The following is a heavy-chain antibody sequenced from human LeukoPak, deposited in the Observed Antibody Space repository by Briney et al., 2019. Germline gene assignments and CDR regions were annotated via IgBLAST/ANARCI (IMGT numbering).Heavy chain of an antibody. CDR2: FDPEDGET. D-gene: IGHD6-19*01. V-gene: IGHV1-24*01. CDR3: ATDSQQWLAGYYFDY. CDR1: GYTLTELS. J-gene: IGHJ4*02. Sequence: VASVKVSCKVSGYTLTELSMHWVRQAPGKGLVWMGGFDPEDGETIYAQKFQGRVTMTEDTSTDTAYMELSSLRSEDTAVYYCATDSQQWLAGYYFDYWGQGTLVTVSS.